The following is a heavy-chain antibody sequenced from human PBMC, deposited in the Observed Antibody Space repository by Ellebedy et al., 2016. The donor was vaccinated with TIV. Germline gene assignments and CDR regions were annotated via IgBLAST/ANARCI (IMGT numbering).Heavy chain of an antibody. D-gene: IGHD6-19*01. Sequence: PGGSLRLSCGASGFRFYSYLMHWVRQAPGKGLEWVAVVLEDGLQKYYADSVKGRFTISRDNSKNTLYLEMNSLRTEDTALYYCARVLGGGWRNADLWGQGTLVTVTA. CDR3: ARVLGGGWRNADL. CDR2: VLEDGLQK. V-gene: IGHV3-30*04. CDR1: GFRFYSYL. J-gene: IGHJ5*02.